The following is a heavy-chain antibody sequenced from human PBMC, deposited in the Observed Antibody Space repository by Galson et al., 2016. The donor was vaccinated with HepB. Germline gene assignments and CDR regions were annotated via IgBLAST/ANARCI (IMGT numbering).Heavy chain of an antibody. J-gene: IGHJ6*03. V-gene: IGHV3-30-3*01. Sequence: SLRLSCAASGFIFRLYVMHWVRQAPGKGLEWVALISYDGANQYYADSVKGRFTISRDNSKNTVYLEMNNLRHEDTAIYYCARVGVAGTRRNYYYMDVWGNGTTVTASS. D-gene: IGHD6-19*01. CDR2: ISYDGANQ. CDR1: GFIFRLYV. CDR3: ARVGVAGTRRNYYYMDV.